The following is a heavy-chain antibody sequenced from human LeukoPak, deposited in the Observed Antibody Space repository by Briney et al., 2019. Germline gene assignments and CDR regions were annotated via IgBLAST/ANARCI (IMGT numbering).Heavy chain of an antibody. Sequence: ASVKVSCKASGGTFSSYTISWVRQAPGQGLEWMGRIIPILGIANYAQKFQGRVTITADKSTSTAYMELSSLRSEDTAVYYCARPTNWGYAFDIWGQGTMVTVSS. CDR3: ARPTNWGYAFDI. CDR2: IIPILGIA. J-gene: IGHJ3*02. CDR1: GGTFSSYT. D-gene: IGHD7-27*01. V-gene: IGHV1-69*02.